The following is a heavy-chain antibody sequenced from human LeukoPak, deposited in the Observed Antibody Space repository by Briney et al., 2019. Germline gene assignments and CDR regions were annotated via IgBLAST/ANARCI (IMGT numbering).Heavy chain of an antibody. CDR2: IKHDGSEE. Sequence: GGSLRLSCAASGFTFNIFWISWVRQAPGKGLGRVANIKHDGSEEYYGDSVRGGFTISRDNAKKSLILRMNSLRGEDTAVYYCARALGNSTGDYWGQGTLVTVSS. J-gene: IGHJ4*02. V-gene: IGHV3-7*04. D-gene: IGHD7-27*01. CDR1: GFTFNIFW. CDR3: ARALGNSTGDY.